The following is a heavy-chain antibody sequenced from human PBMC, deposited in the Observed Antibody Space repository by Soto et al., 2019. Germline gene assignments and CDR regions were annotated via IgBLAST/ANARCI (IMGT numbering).Heavy chain of an antibody. Sequence: ASVKVSCKASGGTFSSYAISWVRQAPGQGLEWMGGIIPIFGTANYAQKFQGRVTITADESTSTAYMELSSLRSEDTAVYYCASTDAREQQPRSNGAFDIWGQGTMVTVSS. CDR2: IIPIFGTA. V-gene: IGHV1-69*13. CDR1: GGTFSSYA. D-gene: IGHD6-13*01. CDR3: ASTDAREQQPRSNGAFDI. J-gene: IGHJ3*02.